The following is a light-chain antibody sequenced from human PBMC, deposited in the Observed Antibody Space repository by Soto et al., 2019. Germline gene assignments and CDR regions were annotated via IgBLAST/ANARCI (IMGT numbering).Light chain of an antibody. V-gene: IGLV2-14*01. Sequence: QSALTQPASVSGSPGQSITISCTGTSSDVGGYNYVSWYQQHPGKAPKLMIYDVSNRPSVVSNRFSGSKSGNTASLTISGLQVEDEDDYYCSSYTSSSTVFGGGTKLTVL. CDR3: SSYTSSSTV. CDR1: SSDVGGYNY. J-gene: IGLJ2*01. CDR2: DVS.